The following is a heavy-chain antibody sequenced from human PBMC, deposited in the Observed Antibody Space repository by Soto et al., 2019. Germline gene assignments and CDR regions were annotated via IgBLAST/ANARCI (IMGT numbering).Heavy chain of an antibody. D-gene: IGHD4-4*01. V-gene: IGHV1-69*18. CDR1: GDGFTTYA. J-gene: IGHJ5*02. Sequence: QVQLVQSGTEVKKPGSSVRVSCKASGDGFTTYAITWVRQAPGQGLEWMGRIMPIFGTTNNAQRFQDRVTITADESTSTAYMEMSSLSSDDTAVYYCARARYSSDFSWFDPWGQGTLVTVSS. CDR2: IMPIFGTT. CDR3: ARARYSSDFSWFDP.